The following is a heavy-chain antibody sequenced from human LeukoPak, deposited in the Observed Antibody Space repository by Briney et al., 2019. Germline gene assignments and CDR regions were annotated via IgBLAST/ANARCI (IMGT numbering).Heavy chain of an antibody. D-gene: IGHD5-12*01. J-gene: IGHJ3*02. V-gene: IGHV4-31*03. CDR1: GGSISSGGYY. CDR3: ASPSPGYSGYDPNDAFDI. CDR2: IYYSGST. Sequence: SQTLSLTCTVSGGSISSGGYYWSWIRQHPGKGLEWIGYIYYSGSTYYNPSLKTRVTISVVTSKNQFSLKLSSVTAADTAVYYCASPSPGYSGYDPNDAFDIWGQGTMVTVSS.